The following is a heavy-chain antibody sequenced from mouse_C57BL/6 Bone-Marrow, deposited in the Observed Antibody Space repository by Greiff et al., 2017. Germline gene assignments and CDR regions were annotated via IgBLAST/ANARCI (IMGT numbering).Heavy chain of an antibody. Sequence: EVKLMESGGDLVKPGGSLKLSCAASGFTFSSYGLSWVRQTPDKRLEWVATISSGGSYTYYPDSVKGRFTISRDNAKNTLYLHMSSLKSEDTAMYYCARLQTGTAWFAYWGQGTLVTVSA. V-gene: IGHV5-6*01. CDR1: GFTFSSYG. D-gene: IGHD4-1*01. CDR2: ISSGGSYT. J-gene: IGHJ3*01. CDR3: ARLQTGTAWFAY.